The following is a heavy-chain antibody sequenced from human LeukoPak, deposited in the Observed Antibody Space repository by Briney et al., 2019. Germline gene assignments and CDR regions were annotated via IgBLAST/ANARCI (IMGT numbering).Heavy chain of an antibody. CDR2: IYYSGST. V-gene: IGHV4-31*03. CDR3: ASIRAGRGYCYGTFDY. J-gene: IGHJ4*02. Sequence: SETLSLTCTVSGGSISSGGYYWSWIRQHPGKGLERIGYIYYSGSTYYNPSLKSRVTISVDTSKNQFSLKLSSVTAADTAVYYCASIRAGRGYCYGTFDYWGQGTLVTVSS. CDR1: GGSISSGGYY. D-gene: IGHD5-18*01.